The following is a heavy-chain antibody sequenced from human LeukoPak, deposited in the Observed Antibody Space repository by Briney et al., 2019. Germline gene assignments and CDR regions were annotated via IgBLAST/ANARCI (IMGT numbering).Heavy chain of an antibody. CDR2: LYSGGSI. Sequence: GGSLRLSCAGSGFTVSSSYMSWVRQAPGKGLEWVSVLYSGGSIFYADSVKGRFTISRDISKNMLYLQMNSLRADDTAVYYCARGAIISWYEDWGQGTLVTVSS. D-gene: IGHD6-13*01. CDR3: ARGAIISWYED. V-gene: IGHV3-66*01. CDR1: GFTVSSSY. J-gene: IGHJ4*02.